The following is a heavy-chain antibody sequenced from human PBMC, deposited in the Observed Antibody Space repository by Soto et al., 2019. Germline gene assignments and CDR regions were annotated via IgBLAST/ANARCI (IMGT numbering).Heavy chain of an antibody. J-gene: IGHJ6*02. D-gene: IGHD5-18*01. Sequence: GGSMILSCAAAGFTFSSYAMSWVRQAPGKGLEWVSAISGSGGSTYYADSVKGRFTISRDNSKNTLYLQMNSLRAEDTAVYYCAKARPIQLWFSTLDDYYYGMDVWGQGTTVTVSS. V-gene: IGHV3-23*01. CDR2: ISGSGGST. CDR3: AKARPIQLWFSTLDDYYYGMDV. CDR1: GFTFSSYA.